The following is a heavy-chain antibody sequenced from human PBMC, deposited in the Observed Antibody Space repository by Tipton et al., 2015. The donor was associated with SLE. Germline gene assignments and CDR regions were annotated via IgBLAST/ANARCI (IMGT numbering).Heavy chain of an antibody. V-gene: IGHV4-61*02. CDR2: IYFSGST. J-gene: IGHJ1*01. D-gene: IGHD6-13*01. CDR1: GGSVSSYRHY. CDR3: ARGQDSSKIQH. Sequence: TLSLTCTVSGGSVSSYRHYYNWTRPPAGKGREWIGRIYFSGSTYYTPSLQSRVTMSLDTSENQFSLKLSSVTAADTAVYYCARGQDSSKIQHWGQGTLVTVSS.